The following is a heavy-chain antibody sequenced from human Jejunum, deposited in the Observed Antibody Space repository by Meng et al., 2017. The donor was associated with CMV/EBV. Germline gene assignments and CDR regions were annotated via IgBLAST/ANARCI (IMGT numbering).Heavy chain of an antibody. V-gene: IGHV3-7*01. Sequence: FSSYWMSWVRQAPGKGLEWVANIKQDGSEKDYVDSVKGRFTISRDNAKNSLYLQMNSQRAEDTAVYYCASALGYCSSTSCQYYFDYWGQGTLVTVSS. CDR1: FSSYW. CDR3: ASALGYCSSTSCQYYFDY. J-gene: IGHJ4*02. CDR2: IKQDGSEK. D-gene: IGHD2-2*01.